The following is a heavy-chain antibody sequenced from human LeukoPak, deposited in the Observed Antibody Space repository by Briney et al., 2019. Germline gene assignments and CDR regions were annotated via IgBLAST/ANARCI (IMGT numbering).Heavy chain of an antibody. CDR2: IKSKTDGGTT. CDR3: TTARYSYGPQGYYYMDV. V-gene: IGHV3-15*01. J-gene: IGHJ6*03. D-gene: IGHD5-18*01. Sequence: GGSLRLSCAASGFTFSNAWMSWVRQAPGKGLEWVGRIKSKTDGGTTDYAAPVKGRFTISRDDSKNTLYLQMNSLKTEDTAVYYCTTARYSYGPQGYYYMDVWGKGTTVTISS. CDR1: GFTFSNAW.